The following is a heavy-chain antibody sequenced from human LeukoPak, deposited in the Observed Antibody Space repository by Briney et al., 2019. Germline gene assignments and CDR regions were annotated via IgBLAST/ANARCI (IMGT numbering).Heavy chain of an antibody. V-gene: IGHV3-53*01. D-gene: IGHD3-22*01. J-gene: IGHJ4*02. CDR3: ASSSGYYETLDY. Sequence: LSLTCTVSGGSISSGGYYWSWVRQAPGKGLEWISVIYSGGSTYYADSVKGRFTISRDNSKNTLYLQMNSLRAKDTAVYYCASSSGYYETLDYWGQGTLVTVSS. CDR2: IYSGGST. CDR1: GGSISSGGYY.